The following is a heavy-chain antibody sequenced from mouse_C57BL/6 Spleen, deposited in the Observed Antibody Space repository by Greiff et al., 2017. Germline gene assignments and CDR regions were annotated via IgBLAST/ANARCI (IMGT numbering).Heavy chain of an antibody. Sequence: EVMLVESGEGLVKPGGSLKLSCAASGFTFSSYAMSWVRQTPEKRLEWVAYISSGGDYIYYADTVKGRFTISRDNARNTLYLQMSSLKSEDTAMYYCTRDRVYGSSWGYFDVWGTGTTVTVSS. V-gene: IGHV5-9-1*02. CDR2: ISSGGDYI. CDR1: GFTFSSYA. CDR3: TRDRVYGSSWGYFDV. J-gene: IGHJ1*03. D-gene: IGHD1-1*01.